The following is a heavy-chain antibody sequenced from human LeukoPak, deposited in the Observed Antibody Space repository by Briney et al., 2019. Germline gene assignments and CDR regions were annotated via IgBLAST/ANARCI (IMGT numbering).Heavy chain of an antibody. Sequence: PGGSLRLSCAASGFTVSSNYISWVRRAPGKGLEWVSSAYSGGNSYYGDSVKGRFTIFRDNSKNTLFLQMNSLRVEDTGIYFCARGGTSGWGTSNYYGMDVWGLGTTVTVSS. J-gene: IGHJ6*02. D-gene: IGHD6-19*01. CDR3: ARGGTSGWGTSNYYGMDV. CDR2: AYSGGNS. V-gene: IGHV3-66*01. CDR1: GFTVSSNY.